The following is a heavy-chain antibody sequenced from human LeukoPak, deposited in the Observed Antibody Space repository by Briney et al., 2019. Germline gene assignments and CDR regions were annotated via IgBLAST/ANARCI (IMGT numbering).Heavy chain of an antibody. J-gene: IGHJ4*02. CDR2: ISQDGSEK. V-gene: IGHV3-7*04. Sequence: PGGSLRLSCEASGFMFSSNWMSWVRQAPGQGLEWVANISQDGSEKHYMKSVKGRFTISRENAKNSLYLQMNSLRAEDTAVYYCARAIRFFDWLTWGQGTLVIVSS. CDR3: ARAIRFFDWLT. D-gene: IGHD3-9*01. CDR1: GFMFSSNW.